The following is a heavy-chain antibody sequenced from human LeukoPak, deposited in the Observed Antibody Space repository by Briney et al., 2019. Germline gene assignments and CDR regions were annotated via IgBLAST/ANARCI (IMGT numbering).Heavy chain of an antibody. J-gene: IGHJ4*02. CDR1: GFTFSSYR. Sequence: GGSLRLSCAASGFTFSSYRMHWIRQAPGKGPVWVSRIHSDGIGTSYADSVRGRFTISRDNAKNTLYLQMNSLRAEDTAVYYCARDQGSFDYWGQGTLVTVSS. CDR2: IHSDGIGT. CDR3: ARDQGSFDY. V-gene: IGHV3-74*01.